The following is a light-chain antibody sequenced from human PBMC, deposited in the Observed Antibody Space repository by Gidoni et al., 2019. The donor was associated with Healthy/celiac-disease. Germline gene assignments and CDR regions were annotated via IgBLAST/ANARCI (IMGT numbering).Light chain of an antibody. CDR2: AAS. V-gene: IGKV1-9*01. CDR3: QQLTSPIT. CDR1: QGISSY. J-gene: IGKJ5*01. Sequence: IQLTQSPSSLSASVGDRVTITCRASQGISSYLAWYQQKPRKAPKLLLYAASTLQSGFPSSFSVSASGPDFTLPISSLQPDDFAPYYCQQLTSPITFGQGTRLEIK.